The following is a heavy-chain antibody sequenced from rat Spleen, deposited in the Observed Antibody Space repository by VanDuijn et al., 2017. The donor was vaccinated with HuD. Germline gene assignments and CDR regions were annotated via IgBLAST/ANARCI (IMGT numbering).Heavy chain of an antibody. V-gene: IGHV2-15*01. Sequence: QVQLKESGPGLVQPSQTLSLTCTVSGFSLTNFGVTWVRQPPGKGLEWIGAIWSGGTTDYSSALKSRLSISRDTSKSQVLLKMDSLQTEDTATYFCTRESLPGYNSHWFLSWGQGTLVTVSS. CDR2: IWSGGTT. CDR3: TRESLPGYNSHWFLS. D-gene: IGHD1-4*01. J-gene: IGHJ3*01. CDR1: GFSLTNFG.